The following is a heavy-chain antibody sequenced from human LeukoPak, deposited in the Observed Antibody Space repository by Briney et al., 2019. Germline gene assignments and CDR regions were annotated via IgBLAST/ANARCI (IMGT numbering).Heavy chain of an antibody. CDR3: SLTAPYYYYGMDV. J-gene: IGHJ6*04. CDR1: GFTFSNYA. V-gene: IGHV3-23*01. Sequence: GGSLRLSCGAPGFTFSNYAMTWVRQAPGKGLEWVSAISGSGDSTYYADSVKGRFTISRDNSKNTLYVQMNSLRAEDTAVYYCSLTAPYYYYGMDVWGKGTTVTVSS. D-gene: IGHD3-16*01. CDR2: ISGSGDST.